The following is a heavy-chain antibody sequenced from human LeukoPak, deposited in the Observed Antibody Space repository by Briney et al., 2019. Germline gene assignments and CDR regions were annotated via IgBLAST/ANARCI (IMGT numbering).Heavy chain of an antibody. Sequence: PGGSLRLSCAASGFTFSSYGMHWVRQAPGKGLEWVAVISYDGSNKYYADSVKGRFTISRDNSKNTLYLQMNSLRAEDTAVYYCAKAGYSSGWDYWGQGTLVTVSS. CDR3: AKAGYSSGWDY. V-gene: IGHV3-30*18. CDR1: GFTFSSYG. D-gene: IGHD6-19*01. CDR2: ISYDGSNK. J-gene: IGHJ4*02.